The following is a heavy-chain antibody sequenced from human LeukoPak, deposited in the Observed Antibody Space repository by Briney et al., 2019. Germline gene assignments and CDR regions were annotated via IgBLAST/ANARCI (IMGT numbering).Heavy chain of an antibody. CDR3: ARGVTMIVKVLGRGWYYYMDV. D-gene: IGHD3-22*01. CDR2: ISAYNGNT. J-gene: IGHJ6*03. V-gene: IGHV1-18*01. CDR1: GYTFTSYG. Sequence: ASVKVSCKASGYTFTSYGISWVRQAPGQGLEWMGWISAYNGNTNYAQKLQGRVTMTTDTSTSTAYMELRSLRSDDTAVYYCARGVTMIVKVLGRGWYYYMDVWGKGTTVTVSS.